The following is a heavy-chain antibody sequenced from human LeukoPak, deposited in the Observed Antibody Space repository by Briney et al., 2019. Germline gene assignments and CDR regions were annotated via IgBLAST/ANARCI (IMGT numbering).Heavy chain of an antibody. CDR1: GYTFTGYY. V-gene: IGHV1-18*04. J-gene: IGHJ6*03. CDR3: ARVGYSSGWYGDYYYYMDV. D-gene: IGHD6-19*01. Sequence: GASVKVSCKASGYTFTGYYIHWVRQAPGQGLEWMGWISAYNGNTNYAQKLQGRVTMTTDTSTSTAYMELRSLRSDDTAVYYCARVGYSSGWYGDYYYYMDVWGKGTTVTVSS. CDR2: ISAYNGNT.